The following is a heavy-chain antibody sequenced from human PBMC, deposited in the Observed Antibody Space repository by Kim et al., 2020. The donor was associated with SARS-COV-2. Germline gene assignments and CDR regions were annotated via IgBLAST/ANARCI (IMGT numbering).Heavy chain of an antibody. J-gene: IGHJ3*02. V-gene: IGHV3-23*01. D-gene: IGHD3-22*01. CDR1: GFTFSSYV. CDR2: ISGSGATT. Sequence: GGSLRLSCAASGFTFSSYVMSWVRQAPGKGLEWVSSISGSGATTYYADSVKGRFTISRDNFKNKLYLQMNTLRAEDTAVYYCATIPGVSSGFYPPIAFDIGGLGQWSPSLQ. CDR3: ATIPGVSSGFYPPIAFDI.